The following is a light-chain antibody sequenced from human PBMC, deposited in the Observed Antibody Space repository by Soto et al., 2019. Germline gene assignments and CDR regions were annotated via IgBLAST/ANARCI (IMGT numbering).Light chain of an antibody. V-gene: IGLV2-23*02. CDR2: EVS. J-gene: IGLJ2*01. CDR3: CSYAGSSTSHVV. CDR1: SSDVGSSNL. Sequence: QPVLTQPPSASGTPGQRVTISCTGTSSDVGSSNLVSWYQHHPGKAPKRMIYEVSKRPSGVSNRFSGSKSGNTASLTISGLQAEDEADYYCCSYAGSSTSHVVFGGGTKLTVL.